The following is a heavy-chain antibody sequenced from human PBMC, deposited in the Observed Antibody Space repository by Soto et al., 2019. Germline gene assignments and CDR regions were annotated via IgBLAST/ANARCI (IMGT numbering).Heavy chain of an antibody. CDR1: GGSISSSSYY. D-gene: IGHD4-17*01. J-gene: IGHJ5*02. CDR2: IYYSGST. V-gene: IGHV4-39*01. Sequence: QLQLQESGPGLVKPSETLSLTCTVSGGSISSSSYYWGWIRQPPGKGLEWIGSIYYSGSTYYNPSLKSRVTISVDTSKNQFSLKLSSVTAADTAVYYCARHLRVYGSVDPWGQGTLVTVSS. CDR3: ARHLRVYGSVDP.